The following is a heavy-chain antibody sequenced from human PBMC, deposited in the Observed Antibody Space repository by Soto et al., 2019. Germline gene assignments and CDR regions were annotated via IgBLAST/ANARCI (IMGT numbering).Heavy chain of an antibody. Sequence: SETMSLTCTVSGGSMSSHYWTWLRQPPGKGLEWIGYISYSGSSYYNPSLKSRVTISADTSRNQFSLRLTSVIAADTAVYFCARADPDASVGFWGQGTLVTVS. J-gene: IGHJ4*02. CDR2: ISYSGSS. D-gene: IGHD3-16*01. V-gene: IGHV4-59*11. CDR1: GGSMSSHY. CDR3: ARADPDASVGF.